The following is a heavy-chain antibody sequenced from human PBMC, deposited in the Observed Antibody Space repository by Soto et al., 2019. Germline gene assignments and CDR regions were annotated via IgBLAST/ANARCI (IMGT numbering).Heavy chain of an antibody. V-gene: IGHV3-23*01. CDR2: ISGSGGST. Sequence: GGSLRLSCAASGFTFSSYAMSWVRQAPGKGLEWVSAISGSGGSTYYADSVKGRFTISRDNSKNTLYLQMNSLRAEDTAVYYCAKDREVWYSSGPRRFDPWGQGTLVTVSS. CDR3: AKDREVWYSSGPRRFDP. D-gene: IGHD6-19*01. J-gene: IGHJ5*02. CDR1: GFTFSSYA.